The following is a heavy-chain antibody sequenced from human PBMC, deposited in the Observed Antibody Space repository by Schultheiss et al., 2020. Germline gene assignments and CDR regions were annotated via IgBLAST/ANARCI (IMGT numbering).Heavy chain of an antibody. V-gene: IGHV3-23*01. CDR3: ARDDFDWLFVSGPIDY. CDR2: IPGSGDKT. CDR1: GFTFSRYA. D-gene: IGHD3-9*01. Sequence: GSLRLSCAASGFTFSRYAMSWVRQAPGKGLEWVSSIPGSGDKTYYADSVKGRFTISRDDSKNTLSLQMHSLRAEDTAVYYCARDDFDWLFVSGPIDYWGQGTLVTVSS. J-gene: IGHJ4*02.